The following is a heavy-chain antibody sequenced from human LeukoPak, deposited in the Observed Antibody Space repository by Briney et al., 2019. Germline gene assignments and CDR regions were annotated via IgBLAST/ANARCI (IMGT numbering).Heavy chain of an antibody. J-gene: IGHJ4*02. D-gene: IGHD3-3*01. CDR3: ASRVTIFGVVRI. V-gene: IGHV4-39*01. Sequence: SETLSLTCTVSGDSISSSRYYWGWIRQPPGKGLEWIGSISYSGSTHYNPSLKSRVTISVDTSKNQFSLRLSSVTAADTAVYYCASRVTIFGVVRIWGQGTLVTVSS. CDR1: GDSISSSRYY. CDR2: ISYSGST.